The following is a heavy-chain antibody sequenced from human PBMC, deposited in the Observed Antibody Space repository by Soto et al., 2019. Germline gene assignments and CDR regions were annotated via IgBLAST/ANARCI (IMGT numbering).Heavy chain of an antibody. D-gene: IGHD3-9*01. J-gene: IGHJ6*02. V-gene: IGHV5-10-1*01. Sequence: SGYSFTSYWISWVRQMPGKGLEWMGRIDPSDSYTNYSPSFQGHVTISADKSISTAYLQWSSLKASDTAMYYCARRASVDILTGYYYYYYGMDVWGQGTTVTVSS. CDR1: GYSFTSYW. CDR2: IDPSDSYT. CDR3: ARRASVDILTGYYYYYYGMDV.